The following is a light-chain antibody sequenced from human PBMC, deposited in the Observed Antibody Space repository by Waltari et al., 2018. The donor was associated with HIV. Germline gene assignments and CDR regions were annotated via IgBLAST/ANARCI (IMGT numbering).Light chain of an antibody. CDR1: QSLVYCHGNKH. V-gene: IGKV2-30*01. Sequence: DVVMTQSPLSLSVTLGQPASISCRSSQSLVYCHGNKHLIWFQQRPGQSPRRLIHKVANRDSGVPDRFSGSGSGTDFTLKISRVEAEDVGVYYCMQGTHWPPWTFGQGTKVEIK. J-gene: IGKJ1*01. CDR2: KVA. CDR3: MQGTHWPPWT.